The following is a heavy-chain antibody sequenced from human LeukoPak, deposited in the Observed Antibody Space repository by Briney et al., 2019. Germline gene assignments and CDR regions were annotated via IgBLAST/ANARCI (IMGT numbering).Heavy chain of an antibody. CDR2: ISGSGGST. J-gene: IGHJ4*02. D-gene: IGHD3-22*01. V-gene: IGHV3-23*01. Sequence: PGGSLRLSCAASGFTFSSYAMSWVRQAPGKGLEWVSAISGSGGSTFYADSVKGRFTISRDNSKNTLYLQMNSLRAEDTAVYYCAKVSDYYDSSGYWVGGFDYWGQGTLVTVSS. CDR1: GFTFSSYA. CDR3: AKVSDYYDSSGYWVGGFDY.